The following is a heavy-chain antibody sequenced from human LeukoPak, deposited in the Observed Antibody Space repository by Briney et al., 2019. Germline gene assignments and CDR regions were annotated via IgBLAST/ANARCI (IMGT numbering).Heavy chain of an antibody. CDR3: TSLQLVNPFDY. J-gene: IGHJ4*02. CDR2: IKSKTDGGTT. CDR1: GFTFSNAW. Sequence: GGSLRPSRAASGFTFSNAWMSWVRQAPGKGLEWVGRIKSKTDGGTTDYAAPVKGRFTISRDDSKNTLYLQMNSLKTEDTAVYYCTSLQLVNPFDYWGQGTLVTVSS. V-gene: IGHV3-15*01. D-gene: IGHD6-6*01.